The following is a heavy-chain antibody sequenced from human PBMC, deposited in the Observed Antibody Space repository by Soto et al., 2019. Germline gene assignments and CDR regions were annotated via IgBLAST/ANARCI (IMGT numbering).Heavy chain of an antibody. CDR2: ISAYNGNT. Sequence: GASVKVSCKASGYTFTSYGISWVRQAPGQGLEWMGWISAYNGNTNYAQKPQGRVTMTTDTSTSTAYMELRSLRSDDTAVYYCARTPYYYDSSANYFDYWGQGTLVTVSS. J-gene: IGHJ4*02. D-gene: IGHD3-22*01. CDR1: GYTFTSYG. CDR3: ARTPYYYDSSANYFDY. V-gene: IGHV1-18*01.